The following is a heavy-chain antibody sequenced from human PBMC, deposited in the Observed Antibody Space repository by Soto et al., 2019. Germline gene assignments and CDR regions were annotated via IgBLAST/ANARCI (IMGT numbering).Heavy chain of an antibody. CDR2: VSGSGGST. J-gene: IGHJ4*02. V-gene: IGHV3-23*01. Sequence: PGGSLRLSCAASGFTFTSYAMSWVRQAPGKGLEWVSAVSGSGGSTFYADSVKGRFTISRHNSRNTLYLQMNSLRAEDTAVYFCAKGQYSYGLFDYWGQGTLVTVSS. D-gene: IGHD5-18*01. CDR1: GFTFTSYA. CDR3: AKGQYSYGLFDY.